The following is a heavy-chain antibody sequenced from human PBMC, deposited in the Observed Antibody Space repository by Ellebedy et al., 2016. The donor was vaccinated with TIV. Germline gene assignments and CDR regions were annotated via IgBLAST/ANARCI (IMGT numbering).Heavy chain of an antibody. V-gene: IGHV3-74*01. CDR1: GFTFSSYW. CDR2: INSDGSST. Sequence: GESLKISCAASGFTFSSYWMHWVRQVPGKGLVWVSRINSDGSSTNFADSVKGRFTISRDNAKNTLYLQMNSLRAEDTAVYYCARGDRAGTTRLIDYWGQGTLVTVSS. CDR3: ARGDRAGTTRLIDY. J-gene: IGHJ4*02. D-gene: IGHD1-7*01.